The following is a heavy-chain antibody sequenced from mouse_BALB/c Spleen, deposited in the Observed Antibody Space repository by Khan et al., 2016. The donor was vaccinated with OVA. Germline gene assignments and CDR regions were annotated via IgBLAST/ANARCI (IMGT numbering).Heavy chain of an antibody. CDR3: ARFYDPYDAMDY. J-gene: IGHJ4*01. V-gene: IGHV2-9*02. Sequence: VQLKESGPGLVAPSQSLSITCTVSGFSLTSYGVNWVRQPPGKGLEWLGVIWAGGSTNYNSALMSRLSISKDNSKSQVFLKMNSLQTDDTAMYYCARFYDPYDAMDYWGQGTSVTVSS. D-gene: IGHD2-3*01. CDR1: GFSLTSYG. CDR2: IWAGGST.